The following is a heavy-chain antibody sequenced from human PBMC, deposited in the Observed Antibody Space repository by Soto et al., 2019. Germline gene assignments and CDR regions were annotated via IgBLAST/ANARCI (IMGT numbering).Heavy chain of an antibody. V-gene: IGHV5-10-1*01. CDR3: ARHLPGPLDAFDI. CDR2: IDPSDSYT. D-gene: IGHD3-3*02. CDR1: GYSFTSYW. Sequence: GESLKISCKGSGYSFTSYWISWVRQMPGKGLEWMGRIDPSDSYTNYSPSFQGHVTISADKSISTAYLQWSSLKASDTAMYYCARHLPGPLDAFDIWGQGTMVTVSS. J-gene: IGHJ3*02.